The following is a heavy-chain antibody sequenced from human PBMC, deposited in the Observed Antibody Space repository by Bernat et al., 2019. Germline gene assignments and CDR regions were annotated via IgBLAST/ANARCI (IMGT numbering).Heavy chain of an antibody. D-gene: IGHD2-15*01. V-gene: IGHV3-74*03. J-gene: IGHJ4*02. CDR3: ATLCSVNSRCTEY. CDR2: INTDGTST. CDR1: GFTFTNYW. Sequence: VQLVESGGGLVQPGGSLRLSCAASGFTFTNYWMHWVRQAPGKGLVWVSRINTDGTSTTSADSVKGRFTMSRDNAKNTVYLQMSSLRAEDTAVYYCATLCSVNSRCTEYWGQGILVTVSS.